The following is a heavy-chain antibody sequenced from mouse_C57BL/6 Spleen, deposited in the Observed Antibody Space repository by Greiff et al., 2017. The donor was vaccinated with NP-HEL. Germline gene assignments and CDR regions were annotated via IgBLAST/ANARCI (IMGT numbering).Heavy chain of an antibody. CDR2: ISSGSSTI. Sequence: EVQLVESGGGLVKPGGSLKLSCAASGFTFSDYGMHWVRQAPEKGLEWVAYISSGSSTIYYADTVMGRFTISRDNAKNTLFLQMTSLRSEDTAMYYCARRYYGSSYAMDYWGQGTSVTVSS. V-gene: IGHV5-17*01. CDR3: ARRYYGSSYAMDY. D-gene: IGHD1-1*01. J-gene: IGHJ4*01. CDR1: GFTFSDYG.